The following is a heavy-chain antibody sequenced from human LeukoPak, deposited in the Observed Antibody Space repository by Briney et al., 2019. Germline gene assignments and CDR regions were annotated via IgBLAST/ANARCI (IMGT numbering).Heavy chain of an antibody. CDR3: AKSGTACSGGSCYSHYFDF. CDR1: GFTFSSYA. V-gene: IGHV3-23*01. D-gene: IGHD2-15*01. J-gene: IGHJ4*02. Sequence: GGSLRLSCAASGFTFSSYAMSWVRQAPGKGLEWVSGISGSGDSTSYADSVKGRFTISRDNSKNTVYLQLNSLRAEDTAVYYCAKSGTACSGGSCYSHYFDFWGQGTLVTVSS. CDR2: ISGSGDST.